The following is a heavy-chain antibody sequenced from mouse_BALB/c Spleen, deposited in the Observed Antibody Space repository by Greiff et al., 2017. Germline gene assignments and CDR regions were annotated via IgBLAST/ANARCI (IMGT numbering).Heavy chain of an antibody. CDR3: ARSYYYGSSYYFDY. V-gene: IGHV1-54*01. J-gene: IGHJ2*01. CDR1: GYAFTNYL. D-gene: IGHD1-1*01. CDR2: INPGGGGT. Sequence: QVQLQQSGAELVRPGTSVKVSCKASGYAFTNYLIEWVKQRPGQGLEWIGVINPGGGGTNYNEKFKGKATLTVDKSSSTAYMQLKSLTSEDSAVYYCARSYYYGSSYYFDYWGQGTTLTVSS.